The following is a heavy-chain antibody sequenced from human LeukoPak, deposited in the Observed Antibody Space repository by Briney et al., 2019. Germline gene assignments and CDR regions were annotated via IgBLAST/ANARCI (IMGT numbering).Heavy chain of an antibody. CDR2: IYYSGST. J-gene: IGHJ3*02. V-gene: IGHV4-39*01. CDR3: ARPAAGYSRGWNRHEELTALFDI. Sequence: SETLSLTCTVSGGSISSSSYYWGWIRQPPGKGLEWIGSIYYSGSTYYNPSLKSRVTISVDTSKNQFSLKLSSVTAADTAVYYCARPAAGYSRGWNRHEELTALFDIWDQGTMATVSS. D-gene: IGHD6-19*01. CDR1: GGSISSSSYY.